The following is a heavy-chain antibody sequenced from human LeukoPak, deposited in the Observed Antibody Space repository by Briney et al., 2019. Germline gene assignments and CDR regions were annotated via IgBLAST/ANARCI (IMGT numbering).Heavy chain of an antibody. V-gene: IGHV4-31*03. J-gene: IGHJ5*02. CDR1: GGSISSGGYY. CDR2: IYYSGST. D-gene: IGHD4-11*01. Sequence: SQTLSLTCTVSGGSISSGGYYWSWIRQHPGKGLEWIGYIYYSGSTYYNPSLKSRVTISVDTSKNQFSLKLSSVTAADAAVYYCARGRVTQAHNWFDPWGQGTLVTVSS. CDR3: ARGRVTQAHNWFDP.